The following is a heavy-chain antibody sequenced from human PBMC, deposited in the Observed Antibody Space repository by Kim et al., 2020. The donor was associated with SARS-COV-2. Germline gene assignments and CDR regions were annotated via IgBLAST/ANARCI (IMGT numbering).Heavy chain of an antibody. Sequence: ADSVKGRFTLSRDNSKNTLYLQMNSLRAEDTAVYYCARDTTYYYGSGTGYWGQGTLVTVSS. V-gene: IGHV3-30*07. J-gene: IGHJ4*02. CDR3: ARDTTYYYGSGTGY. D-gene: IGHD3-10*01.